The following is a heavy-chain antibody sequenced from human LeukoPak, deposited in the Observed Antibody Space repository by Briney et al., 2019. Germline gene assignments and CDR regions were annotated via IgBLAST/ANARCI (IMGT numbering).Heavy chain of an antibody. CDR2: ISGSGGSA. V-gene: IGHV3-23*01. J-gene: IGHJ4*02. CDR3: AKDVRGGCSGGSCYY. D-gene: IGHD2-15*01. Sequence: GGSLRLSCAASGFTFSYYAMSWVRQAPGKGLEWVSDISGSGGSADYADSVKGRFTISRDNSKNTLYLQMNSLRAEDTAVYYCAKDVRGGCSGGSCYYWGQGTLVTVSS. CDR1: GFTFSYYA.